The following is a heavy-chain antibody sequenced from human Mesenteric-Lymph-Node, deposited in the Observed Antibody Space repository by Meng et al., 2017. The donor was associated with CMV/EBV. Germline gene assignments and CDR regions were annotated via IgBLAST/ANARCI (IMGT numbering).Heavy chain of an antibody. CDR2: ISSGSIYI. V-gene: IGHV3-21*01. CDR3: TRAYNWNPGDY. Sequence: GESLKISCAASGFTFRTYAMAWVRQAPGKGLEWVSSISSGSIYIYYADSLKGRFTVSRDNAKNSLYLQMNSLRVEDTAVYYCTRAYNWNPGDYWGQGTLVTVSS. D-gene: IGHD1-1*01. CDR1: GFTFRTYA. J-gene: IGHJ4*02.